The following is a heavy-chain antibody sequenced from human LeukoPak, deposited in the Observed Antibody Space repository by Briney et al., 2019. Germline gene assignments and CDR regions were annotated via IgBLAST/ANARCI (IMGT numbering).Heavy chain of an antibody. CDR2: ISSSGSTI. D-gene: IGHD3-22*01. CDR3: AREGYVSSGYNYYYYGMDV. Sequence: PGGSLRLSCAASGFTFSDYYMSWIRQAPGKGLEWVSYISSSGSTIYYADSVKGRFTISRDNAKNSLYLQMNSLRAEDTAVYYCAREGYVSSGYNYYYYGMDVWGQGTTVTVSS. J-gene: IGHJ6*02. CDR1: GFTFSDYY. V-gene: IGHV3-11*01.